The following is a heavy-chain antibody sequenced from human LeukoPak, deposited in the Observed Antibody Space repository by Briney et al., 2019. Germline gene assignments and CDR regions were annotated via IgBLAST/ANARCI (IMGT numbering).Heavy chain of an antibody. CDR2: INPSGDGT. CDR1: GYTFTSYY. V-gene: IGHV1-46*01. CDR3: ARDAAYYYGSGTYYGMDV. J-gene: IGHJ6*02. D-gene: IGHD3-10*01. Sequence: ASVRVSCKASGYTFTSYYMHWVRQAPGQGLEWMGVINPSGDGTSYPQKFQGRVTMTRNVSTSTVYMDLSSLRAEDTAVYYCARDAAYYYGSGTYYGMDVWGQGTTVTVSS.